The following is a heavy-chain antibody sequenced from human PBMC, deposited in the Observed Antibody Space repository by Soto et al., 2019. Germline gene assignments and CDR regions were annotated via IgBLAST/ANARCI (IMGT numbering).Heavy chain of an antibody. V-gene: IGHV3-30*18. CDR3: AKYRDSSSWYYFDY. CDR1: GFTFSSYG. CDR2: ISYDGSNK. J-gene: IGHJ4*02. Sequence: GGSLRLSCAASGFTFSSYGMHWVRQAPGKGLEWVAVISYDGSNKYYADSVKGRFTISRDNSKNTLYLQMNSLRAEDTAVYYCAKYRDSSSWYYFDYWGQGTLVTVSS. D-gene: IGHD6-13*01.